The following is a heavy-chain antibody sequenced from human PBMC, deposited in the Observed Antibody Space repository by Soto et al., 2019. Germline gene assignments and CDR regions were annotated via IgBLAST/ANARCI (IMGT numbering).Heavy chain of an antibody. CDR1: GFTFSSYA. V-gene: IGHV3-30*04. J-gene: IGHJ4*02. CDR2: ISYDGSNK. Sequence: QVQLVESGGGVVQPGRSLRLSCAASGFTFSSYAMHWVRQAPGKGLEWVAVISYDGSNKYYADSVKGRFTISRDNSKNTRYLQMNSLRAEDTAVYYCAKGLSGEAPVYWGQGTLVTVSS. CDR3: AKGLSGEAPVY.